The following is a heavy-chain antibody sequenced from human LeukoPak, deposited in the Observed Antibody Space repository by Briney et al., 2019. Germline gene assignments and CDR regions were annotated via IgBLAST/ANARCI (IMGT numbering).Heavy chain of an antibody. CDR3: ARDLTMIVVVNVFDY. CDR2: IPYDGSNK. D-gene: IGHD3-22*01. CDR1: GFTFSSYA. J-gene: IGHJ4*02. Sequence: PGGSLRLSCAASGFTFSSYAMHWVRQAPGKGLEWVAVIPYDGSNKYYADSVKGRFTISRDNSKNTLYLQMNSLRAEDTAVYYCARDLTMIVVVNVFDYWGQGTLVTVSS. V-gene: IGHV3-30-3*01.